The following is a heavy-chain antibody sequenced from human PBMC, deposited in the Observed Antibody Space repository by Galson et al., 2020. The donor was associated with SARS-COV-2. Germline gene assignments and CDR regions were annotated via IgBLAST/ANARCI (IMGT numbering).Heavy chain of an antibody. Sequence: NSGGSLRLSCAASGFTFSDYYMSWIRQAPGKGLEWVAYISSSGSTIYYADSVKGRFTISRDNAKNSLYLQMNSLRAEDTAVYYCARDFDKWQRGYMVRGVIGDYWGQGTLVTVSS. J-gene: IGHJ4*02. V-gene: IGHV3-11*04. D-gene: IGHD3-10*01. CDR2: ISSSGSTI. CDR1: GFTFSDYY. CDR3: ARDFDKWQRGYMVRGVIGDY.